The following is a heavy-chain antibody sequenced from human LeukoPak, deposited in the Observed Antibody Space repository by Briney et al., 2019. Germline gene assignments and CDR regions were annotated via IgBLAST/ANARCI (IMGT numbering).Heavy chain of an antibody. Sequence: PSETLSLTCTVSGGSISTYYWSRIRQPAGKGLEWIGRIYTSGSTNYNPSLKSRVTMSLDTSKNQFSLKLSSVTAADTAVYYCARGPQRRLRWPTSYNWFDPWGQGTLVTVSS. D-gene: IGHD4-23*01. CDR3: ARGPQRRLRWPTSYNWFDP. V-gene: IGHV4-4*07. CDR2: IYTSGST. J-gene: IGHJ5*02. CDR1: GGSISTYY.